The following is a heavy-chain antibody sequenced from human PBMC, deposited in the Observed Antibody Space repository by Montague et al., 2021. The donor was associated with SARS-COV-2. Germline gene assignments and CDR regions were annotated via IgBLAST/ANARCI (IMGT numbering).Heavy chain of an antibody. J-gene: IGHJ4*02. Sequence: ETLSLTCAVYGGSFSGYYWSWVRQAPGKGLEWVSTISGSGGTTYYADSVKGRFTISRDNSKNTLYLRMNSLRAEDTAVYYCARAHYYDSSGYYFWGQGTLVTVSS. V-gene: IGHV3-23*01. D-gene: IGHD3-22*01. CDR1: GGSFSGYY. CDR2: ISGSGGTT. CDR3: ARAHYYDSSGYYF.